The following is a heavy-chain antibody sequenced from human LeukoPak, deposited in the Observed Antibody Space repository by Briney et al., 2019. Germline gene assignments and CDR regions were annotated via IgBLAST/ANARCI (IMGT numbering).Heavy chain of an antibody. D-gene: IGHD6-19*01. CDR3: AREYSSGSYYYYGMDV. Sequence: SGGSLRLSCAASGFTFSSYWMRWVRHAPGKGLVWVSRINSDGSSTSYADSVKGRFTISRDNAKNTLYLQMNSLRAEDTAVYYCAREYSSGSYYYYGMDVWGQGTTVTVSS. V-gene: IGHV3-74*01. CDR1: GFTFSSYW. J-gene: IGHJ6*02. CDR2: INSDGSST.